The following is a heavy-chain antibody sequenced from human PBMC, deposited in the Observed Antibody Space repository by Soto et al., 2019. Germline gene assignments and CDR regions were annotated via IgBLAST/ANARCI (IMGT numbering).Heavy chain of an antibody. CDR3: AKDHLETTVTTPSY. V-gene: IGHV3-30*18. D-gene: IGHD4-17*01. CDR2: ISYDGNNT. Sequence: QVQLVESGGGVIQHEKSLRLSCAASGFTFSSYGMHWVLQAPGKGLEWVAVISYDGNNTYYAAAVKVRFTISRDNFKNTLYLQMDSLRAEDTAMYYCAKDHLETTVTTPSYWGPGALVTVSS. CDR1: GFTFSSYG. J-gene: IGHJ4*02.